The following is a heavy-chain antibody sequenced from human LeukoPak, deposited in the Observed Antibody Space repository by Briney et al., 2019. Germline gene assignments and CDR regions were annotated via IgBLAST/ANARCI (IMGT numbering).Heavy chain of an antibody. CDR2: IIPILGIA. J-gene: IGHJ4*02. V-gene: IGHV1-69*04. Sequence: ASVKVSCKASGGTFSSYAISWVRQAPGQGLEWMGRIIPILGIANYAQKFQGRVTITADKSTSTAYMELSSLRSEDTAVYYCARVHSSSRGDYWGQGTLVTVSS. CDR3: ARVHSSSRGDY. D-gene: IGHD6-6*01. CDR1: GGTFSSYA.